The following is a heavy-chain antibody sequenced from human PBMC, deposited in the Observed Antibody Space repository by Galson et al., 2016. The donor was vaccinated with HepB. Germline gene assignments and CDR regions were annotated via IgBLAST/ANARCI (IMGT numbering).Heavy chain of an antibody. Sequence: SLRLSCAASGFTFGSYGMHWVRQAPGKGLEWVAGISYDAGKKHYADSVKGRFTISREKSKNTPYLQMNSLRAEDTAVYYCAKSPLMFFGELLGYFQHWGQGTLVTVSS. CDR3: AKSPLMFFGELLGYFQH. D-gene: IGHD3-10*01. V-gene: IGHV3-30*18. CDR1: GFTFGSYG. J-gene: IGHJ1*01. CDR2: ISYDAGKK.